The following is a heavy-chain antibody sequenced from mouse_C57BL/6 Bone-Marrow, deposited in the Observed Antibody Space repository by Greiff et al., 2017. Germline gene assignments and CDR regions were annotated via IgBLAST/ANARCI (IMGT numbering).Heavy chain of an antibody. V-gene: IGHV1-22*01. CDR3: ARGITTVVATRDWYFDV. Sequence: EVQLQQSGPELVKPGASVKMSCKASGYTFTDYNMHWVKQSHGKSLEWIGYINPNNGGTSYNQKFKGKATLTVNKSSSTAYMELRRLTSEGSAVYYCARGITTVVATRDWYFDVWGTGTTVTVSS. CDR1: GYTFTDYN. CDR2: INPNNGGT. D-gene: IGHD1-1*01. J-gene: IGHJ1*03.